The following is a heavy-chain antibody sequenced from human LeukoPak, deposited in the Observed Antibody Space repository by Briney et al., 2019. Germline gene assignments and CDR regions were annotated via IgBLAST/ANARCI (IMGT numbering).Heavy chain of an antibody. J-gene: IGHJ4*02. D-gene: IGHD3-9*01. V-gene: IGHV3-64D*06. Sequence: GGSLRLSCSASGFTFSSYAMHWVRQAPGKGLEYVSAISSNGGSTYYADSVKGRFTISRDNSKNTLYLQMSSLRAEDTAVYYCVKDSRAYDILTGYYTNWGQGILVTVSS. CDR2: ISSNGGST. CDR3: VKDSRAYDILTGYYTN. CDR1: GFTFSSYA.